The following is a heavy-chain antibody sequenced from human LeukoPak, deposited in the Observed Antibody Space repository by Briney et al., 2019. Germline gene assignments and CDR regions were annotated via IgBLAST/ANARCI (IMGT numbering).Heavy chain of an antibody. D-gene: IGHD2-2*01. J-gene: IGHJ4*02. CDR2: ISAYNGNT. CDR1: GYTFTSYG. Sequence: ASVKVSCKASGYTFTSYGISWVRQAPGQGLEWMGWISAYNGNTNYAQKLQGRVTMTTDTSTSTAYMELRSLRSDDTAVYYCARVWYLRVPAATEFDYWGQGTLVTVSS. V-gene: IGHV1-18*01. CDR3: ARVWYLRVPAATEFDY.